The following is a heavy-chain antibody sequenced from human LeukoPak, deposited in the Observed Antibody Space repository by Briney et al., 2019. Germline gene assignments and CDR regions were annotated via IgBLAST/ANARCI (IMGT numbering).Heavy chain of an antibody. CDR3: ARSLAVLRFLEWLTGGYYYMDV. D-gene: IGHD3-3*01. J-gene: IGHJ6*03. Sequence: ASVKVSCKASGYTFTSYAMNWVRQAPGQGLEWMGRINTNTGNPTYAQGFTGRFVFSLDTSVSTAYLQISSLKAEDTAVYYCARSLAVLRFLEWLTGGYYYMDVWGKGTTVTVSS. CDR1: GYTFTSYA. CDR2: INTNTGNP. V-gene: IGHV7-4-1*02.